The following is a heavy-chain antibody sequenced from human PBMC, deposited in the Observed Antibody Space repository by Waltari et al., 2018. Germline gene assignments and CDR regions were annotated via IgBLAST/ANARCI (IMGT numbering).Heavy chain of an antibody. CDR2: INHSGST. D-gene: IGHD3-10*01. J-gene: IGHJ5*02. Sequence: QVQLQQWGAGLLKPSETLSLTCAVYGGSFSGYYWSWIRQPPGKGLEWIGEINHSGSTKYNPALKSRVTISVDTSKNQFSLKLSSVTAADTAVYYCARGRLVRGVTSTSCWFDPWGQGTLVTVSS. CDR3: ARGRLVRGVTSTSCWFDP. CDR1: GGSFSGYY. V-gene: IGHV4-34*01.